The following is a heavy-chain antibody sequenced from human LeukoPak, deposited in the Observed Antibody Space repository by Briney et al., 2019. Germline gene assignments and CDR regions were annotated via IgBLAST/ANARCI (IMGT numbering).Heavy chain of an antibody. Sequence: PGGSLRLSCAASGFTFSNYSMNWVRQAPGKGPEWGSSISSSSSYIYYADSVKGRFTISRDNAKNSLYLQMNSLRAEDTAVYYCARNGGIQLWDDWFDPWGQGTLVTVSS. CDR1: GFTFSNYS. CDR2: ISSSSSYI. D-gene: IGHD5-18*01. V-gene: IGHV3-21*01. J-gene: IGHJ5*02. CDR3: ARNGGIQLWDDWFDP.